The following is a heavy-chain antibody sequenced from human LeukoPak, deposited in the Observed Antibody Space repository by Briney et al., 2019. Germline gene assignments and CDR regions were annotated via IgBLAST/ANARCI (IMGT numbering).Heavy chain of an antibody. CDR1: GGSISSYY. V-gene: IGHV4-39*07. CDR3: ARDIQGGCSSTSCSIYYYYMDV. D-gene: IGHD2-2*01. J-gene: IGHJ6*03. Sequence: PSETLSLTCTVSGGSISSYYWGWIRQPPGKGLEWIGSIYYSGSTYYNPSLKSRVTISVDTSKNQFSLKLSSVTAADTAVYYCARDIQGGCSSTSCSIYYYYMDVWGKGTTVTVSS. CDR2: IYYSGST.